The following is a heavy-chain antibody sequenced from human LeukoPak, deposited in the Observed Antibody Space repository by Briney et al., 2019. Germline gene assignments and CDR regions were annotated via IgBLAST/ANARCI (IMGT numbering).Heavy chain of an antibody. V-gene: IGHV4-59*12. CDR2: IYYSGST. J-gene: IGHJ4*02. CDR3: ARLSAQSTVTASLYFDY. Sequence: RASETLSLTCTVSGGSISSYYWSWIRQPPGKGLEWIGYIYYSGSTNYNPSLKSRVTISVDTSKNQFSLKLSSVTAADTAVYYCARLSAQSTVTASLYFDYWGQGTLVTVSS. CDR1: GGSISSYY. D-gene: IGHD4-17*01.